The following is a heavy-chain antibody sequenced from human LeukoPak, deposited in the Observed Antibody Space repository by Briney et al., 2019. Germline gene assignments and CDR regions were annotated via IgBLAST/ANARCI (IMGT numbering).Heavy chain of an antibody. CDR2: INHSGST. J-gene: IGHJ5*02. Sequence: SETLSLTCAVYGGSFSGYYWSWIRQPPGKGLEWIGEINHSGSTNYNPSLKSRVTISVDTSKNQFSLKLSSVTAADTAVYYCARGKRWLQLRGYNWFDPWGQGTLVTVSS. CDR1: GGSFSGYY. D-gene: IGHD5-24*01. CDR3: ARGKRWLQLRGYNWFDP. V-gene: IGHV4-34*01.